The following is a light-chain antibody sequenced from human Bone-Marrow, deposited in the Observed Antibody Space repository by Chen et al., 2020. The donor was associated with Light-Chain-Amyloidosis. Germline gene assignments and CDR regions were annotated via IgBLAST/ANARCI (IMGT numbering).Light chain of an antibody. V-gene: IGLV3-25*03. J-gene: IGLJ2*01. CDR3: QSADSSGTYEVI. CDR1: DLPTKY. CDR2: RDT. Sequence: SYELTHPPPVAVSPGNTARITRPGDDLPTKYAYWYQQKPGQAPVLVIHRDTERPSGISERFSGSSSGTTATLTISGVQAEDEADYHCQSADSSGTYEVIFGGGTKLTVL.